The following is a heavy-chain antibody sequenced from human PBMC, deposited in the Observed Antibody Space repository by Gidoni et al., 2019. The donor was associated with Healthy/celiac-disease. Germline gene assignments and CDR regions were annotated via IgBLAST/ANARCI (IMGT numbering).Heavy chain of an antibody. CDR3: ARVSGSYWGYDEPFDY. CDR2: ISSSSSYI. J-gene: IGHJ4*02. Sequence: EVQLVESGGGLVKPGGSLRLSCAASGFTFSSYSMNWVRQAPGKGLEWVSSISSSSSYIYYADSVKGRFTISRDNAKNSLYLQMNSLRAEDTAVYYCARVSGSYWGYDEPFDYWGQGTLVTVSS. D-gene: IGHD1-26*01. V-gene: IGHV3-21*01. CDR1: GFTFSSYS.